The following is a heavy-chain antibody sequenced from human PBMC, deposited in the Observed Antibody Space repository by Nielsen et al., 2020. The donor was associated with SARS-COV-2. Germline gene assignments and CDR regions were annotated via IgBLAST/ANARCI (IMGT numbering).Heavy chain of an antibody. D-gene: IGHD6-6*01. Sequence: WIRQPPGKGLEWIGYIYYSGSTYYNPSLKSRVTISVDTSKNQFSLKLSSVTAADTAVYYCARVEGGAARSRGQRYYYYYGMDVWGQGTTVTVSS. J-gene: IGHJ6*02. CDR3: ARVEGGAARSRGQRYYYYYGMDV. CDR2: IYYSGST. V-gene: IGHV4-30-4*01.